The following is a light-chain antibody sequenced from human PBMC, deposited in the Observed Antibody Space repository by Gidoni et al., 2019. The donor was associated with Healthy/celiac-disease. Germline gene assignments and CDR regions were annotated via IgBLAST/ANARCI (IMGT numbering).Light chain of an antibody. Sequence: QSALTQPASVSGSPGQSITISCTGTSSDVGSDNLVSWYQQHPCKAPKLMIYEGSKRPSGVSNRFAGSKSGNTASLTISGLQAEDEADYYCCSYAGSSTFVVFGGGTKLTVL. CDR2: EGS. V-gene: IGLV2-23*03. CDR3: CSYAGSSTFVV. CDR1: SSDVGSDNL. J-gene: IGLJ2*01.